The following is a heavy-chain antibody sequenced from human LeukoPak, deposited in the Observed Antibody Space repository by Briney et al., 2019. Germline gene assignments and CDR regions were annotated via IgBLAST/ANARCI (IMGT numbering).Heavy chain of an antibody. J-gene: IGHJ3*02. CDR3: ASLKNYYDSSGYLVTDAFDI. Sequence: GASVKVSCKASGYTFTTYNINWVRQAPGQGLEWMGWISGYNGNTNYAQKLQGRVIMTTDTSTSTAYMELRSLKSDDTAVYYCASLKNYYDSSGYLVTDAFDIWGQGTMVTVSS. CDR2: ISGYNGNT. CDR1: GYTFTTYN. V-gene: IGHV1-18*01. D-gene: IGHD3-22*01.